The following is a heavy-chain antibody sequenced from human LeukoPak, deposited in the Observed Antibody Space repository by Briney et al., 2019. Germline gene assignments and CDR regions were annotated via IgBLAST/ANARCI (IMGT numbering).Heavy chain of an antibody. J-gene: IGHJ6*03. CDR1: GYILTNNW. Sequence: GESLKISSKVSGYILTNNWIGWVRQVPGKGLEWMGLIYPGYSDAKYSPSFQGQVTISADKSISTAYLQWSSLKASDSAMYYCARLGRAMVRGLHYYYMDVWGKGTTVTISS. CDR2: IYPGYSDA. CDR3: ARLGRAMVRGLHYYYMDV. D-gene: IGHD3-10*01. V-gene: IGHV5-51*01.